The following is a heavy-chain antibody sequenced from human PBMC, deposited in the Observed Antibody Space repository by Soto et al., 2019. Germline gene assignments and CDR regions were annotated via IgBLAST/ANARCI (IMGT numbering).Heavy chain of an antibody. Sequence: SETLSLTCSVSGGSISGSYWSWIRQSPGKGLEWLGYVYYTGSTNYSPSLRSRVSISVDTSKNEFSLRLSSVTAADTAVYFCARSVAVPGAHIDYWGQGTHVTVSS. CDR1: GGSISGSY. J-gene: IGHJ4*02. D-gene: IGHD6-19*01. V-gene: IGHV4-59*01. CDR2: VYYTGST. CDR3: ARSVAVPGAHIDY.